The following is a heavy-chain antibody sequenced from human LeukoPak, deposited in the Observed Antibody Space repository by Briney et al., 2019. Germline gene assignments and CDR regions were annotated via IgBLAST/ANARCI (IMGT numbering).Heavy chain of an antibody. Sequence: GGSLRLSCAASGFTFSNYWMSWVRQAPGKGLEWVANIKQDGSEKYYVNSVKGRFTISRDNDKNSLYLQMNSLRAEDAAVYYCASGRQLGYWGQGTLVTVSS. J-gene: IGHJ4*02. CDR3: ASGRQLGY. CDR2: IKQDGSEK. V-gene: IGHV3-7*01. CDR1: GFTFSNYW. D-gene: IGHD6-13*01.